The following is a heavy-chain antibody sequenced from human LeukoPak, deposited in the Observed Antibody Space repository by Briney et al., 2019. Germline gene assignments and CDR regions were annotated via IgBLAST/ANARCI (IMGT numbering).Heavy chain of an antibody. CDR3: AKDGGSSYFDY. D-gene: IGHD6-6*01. CDR1: GFTFSSYG. CDR2: ISYDGSNK. Sequence: GGSLRLSCAASGFTFSSYGMHWVRQAPGKGLEWVAVISYDGSNKYYAGSVKGRFTISRDNSKNTLYLQMNSLRAEDTAVYYCAKDGGSSYFDYWGQGTLVTVSS. V-gene: IGHV3-30*18. J-gene: IGHJ4*02.